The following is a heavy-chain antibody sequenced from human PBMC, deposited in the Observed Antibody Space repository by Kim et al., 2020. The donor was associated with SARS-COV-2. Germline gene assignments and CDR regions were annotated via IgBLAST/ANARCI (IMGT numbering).Heavy chain of an antibody. Sequence: GETIDDAAPVKGRFTISREGSKNTLYLRMNSLKTEDTAVYYCTTDCTGGCWGQGTLVTVSS. V-gene: IGHV3-15*01. D-gene: IGHD1-26*01. CDR2: GETI. CDR3: TTDCTGGC. J-gene: IGHJ4*02.